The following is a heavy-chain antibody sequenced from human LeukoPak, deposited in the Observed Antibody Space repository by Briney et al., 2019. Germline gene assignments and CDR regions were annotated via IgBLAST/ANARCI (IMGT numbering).Heavy chain of an antibody. CDR2: ISAYNGNT. J-gene: IGHJ4*02. D-gene: IGHD6-13*01. V-gene: IGHV1-18*01. Sequence: ASVKVSCKASGYTFTSYGISWVRQAPGQGLEWIGWISAYNGNTNYAQKLQGRVTMTTDTSTSTAYMELRSLRSDDTAVYYCARDNAPLRAAAVPFDYWGQGTLVTVSS. CDR3: ARDNAPLRAAAVPFDY. CDR1: GYTFTSYG.